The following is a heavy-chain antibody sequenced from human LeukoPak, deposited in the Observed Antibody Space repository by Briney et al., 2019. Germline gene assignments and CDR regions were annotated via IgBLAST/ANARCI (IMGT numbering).Heavy chain of an antibody. D-gene: IGHD1-26*01. CDR1: GDSVSSNSAT. Sequence: SQTLSLTCAISGDSVSSNSATWTWIRQSPSRGLEWLGRTYYRSKWYNDYAVSVKSRITINPDTSRNQFSLQLNSVTPEDTAVYYCARQIVGALQPFDYWGQGTLVTVSS. CDR3: ARQIVGALQPFDY. J-gene: IGHJ4*02. CDR2: TYYRSKWYN. V-gene: IGHV6-1*01.